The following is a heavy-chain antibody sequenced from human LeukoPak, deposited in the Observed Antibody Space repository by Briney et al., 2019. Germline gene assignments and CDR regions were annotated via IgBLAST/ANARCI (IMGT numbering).Heavy chain of an antibody. CDR1: GYTFTGYG. CDR2: ISPNDSKT. Sequence: ASVKVSCKASGYTFTGYGISWVRQAPGQGLEWVGWISPNDSKTNYAQNLQGRVTMTTDTSTTTVYMEMRSLRSDDTAVYYCARGGYISGYDYWGQGTLVTVSS. D-gene: IGHD5-18*01. CDR3: ARGGYISGYDY. J-gene: IGHJ4*02. V-gene: IGHV1-18*01.